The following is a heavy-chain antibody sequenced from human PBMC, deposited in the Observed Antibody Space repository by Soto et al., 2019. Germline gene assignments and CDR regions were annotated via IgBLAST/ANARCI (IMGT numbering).Heavy chain of an antibody. J-gene: IGHJ5*01. CDR1: GDSISNDY. CDR2: IYYTGRT. Sequence: PSETLSLACIVSGDSISNDYWCSCTWIRQPPGKELEGSGNIYYTGRTNNNPSLKSRITTSIDTSKNQFSLKLTSVTAADTVFYYCARDRDGASSNWFDSWGRGTPVTVSS. CDR3: ARDRDGASSNWFDS. D-gene: IGHD1-26*01. V-gene: IGHV4-59*01.